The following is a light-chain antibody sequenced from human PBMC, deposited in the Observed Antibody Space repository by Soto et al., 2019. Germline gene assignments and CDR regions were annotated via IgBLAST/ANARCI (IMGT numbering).Light chain of an antibody. V-gene: IGLV1-40*01. J-gene: IGLJ1*01. CDR2: GNS. Sequence: QYVLTQPPSVSGVPGQRVTISCSGSSSNIGANCDVCWYQHLPGTAPKLLIYGNSNRPSGAPDRFSGSKSGTSATLAITGLQAEDEADYYCQAYDSSLSGGVFGTGTKLTVL. CDR1: SSNIGANCD. CDR3: QAYDSSLSGGV.